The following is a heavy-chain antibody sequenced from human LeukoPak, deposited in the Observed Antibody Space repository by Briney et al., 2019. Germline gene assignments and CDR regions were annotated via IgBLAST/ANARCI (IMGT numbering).Heavy chain of an antibody. V-gene: IGHV3-15*01. D-gene: IGHD1-1*01. Sequence: PGGSLRLSCAASGFTFSSYAMSWVRQAPGKGLEWVGRIKSKTDGGTTDYAAPVKGRFTISRDDSKNTLYLQMNSLKTEDTAVYYCTTGPTGTTFEVYWGQGTLVTVSS. CDR2: IKSKTDGGTT. J-gene: IGHJ4*02. CDR1: GFTFSSYA. CDR3: TTGPTGTTFEVY.